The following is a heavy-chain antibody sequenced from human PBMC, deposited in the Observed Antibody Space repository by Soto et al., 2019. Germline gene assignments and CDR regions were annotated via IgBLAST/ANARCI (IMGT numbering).Heavy chain of an antibody. Sequence: VQLVESGGGLVQPGKSLRLSCAASGFTFHDFAMHWVRQAPGKGLEWVSGISGNSGSMGYADSVNGRVTISRDNAMNSLYLQMNSVRYEDKALYYCAKDKWYKWNDGAACAIWGQGTMVTVSS. J-gene: IGHJ3*02. D-gene: IGHD1-20*01. CDR1: GFTFHDFA. CDR3: AKDKWYKWNDGAACAI. V-gene: IGHV3-9*01. CDR2: ISGNSGSM.